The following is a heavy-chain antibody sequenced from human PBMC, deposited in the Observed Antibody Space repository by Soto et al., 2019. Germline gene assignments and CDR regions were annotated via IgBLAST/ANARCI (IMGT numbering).Heavy chain of an antibody. CDR1: GFTFSSYA. V-gene: IGHV3-23*01. Sequence: PGGSLRLSCAASGFTFSSYAMSWVRQAPGKGLEWVSAISGSGGSTYYADSVKGRFTISRDNSKNTLYLQMNSLRAEDTAVYYCAKGPYGSGIPNWFDPWGQGTLVTVSS. CDR2: ISGSGGST. D-gene: IGHD3-10*01. CDR3: AKGPYGSGIPNWFDP. J-gene: IGHJ5*02.